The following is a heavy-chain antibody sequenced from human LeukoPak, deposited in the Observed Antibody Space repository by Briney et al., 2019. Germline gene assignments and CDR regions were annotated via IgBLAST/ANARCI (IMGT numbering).Heavy chain of an antibody. CDR3: ARDSQQLVEGWFGP. V-gene: IGHV4-39*07. CDR2: IYYSGST. D-gene: IGHD6-13*01. Sequence: SETLSLTCTVSGGSISSSSYYWGWIRQPPGKGLEWIGSIYYSGSTYYNPSLKSRVTISVDTSKNQFSLKLSSVTAADTAVYYCARDSQQLVEGWFGPWGQGTLVTVSS. CDR1: GGSISSSSYY. J-gene: IGHJ5*02.